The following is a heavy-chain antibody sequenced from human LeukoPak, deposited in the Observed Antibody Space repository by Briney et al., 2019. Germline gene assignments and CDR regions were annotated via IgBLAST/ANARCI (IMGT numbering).Heavy chain of an antibody. D-gene: IGHD6-19*01. CDR2: IYHSGST. CDR3: ARVEAVAGTWEIDY. V-gene: IGHV4-38-2*02. J-gene: IGHJ4*02. CDR1: GYSISSGYY. Sequence: PSETLSPTCTVSGYSISSGYYWGWIRQPPGKGLEGIGSIYHSGSTYYNPSLKRRVTISVDTSKNQFSLKLSSVTAAATAVYYCARVEAVAGTWEIDYWGQGTLVTVSS.